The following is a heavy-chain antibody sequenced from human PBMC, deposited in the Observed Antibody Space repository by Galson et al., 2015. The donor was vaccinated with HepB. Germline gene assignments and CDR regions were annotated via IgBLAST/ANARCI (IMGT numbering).Heavy chain of an antibody. CDR2: ISAYNGNT. V-gene: IGHV1-18*04. D-gene: IGHD2-2*01. Sequence: SVKVSCKASGYTFTSYGISWVQQAPGQGLEWMGWISAYNGNTNYAQRLQGRVTMTTDTSTSTAYMELRSLRSDDTAVYYCARDLIAVIPPARGGMDVWGQGTTVTVSS. J-gene: IGHJ6*02. CDR1: GYTFTSYG. CDR3: ARDLIAVIPPARGGMDV.